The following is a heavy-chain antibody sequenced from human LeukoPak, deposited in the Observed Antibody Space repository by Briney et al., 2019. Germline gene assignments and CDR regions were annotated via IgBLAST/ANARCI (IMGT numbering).Heavy chain of an antibody. Sequence: EASVKVSCKASGGTFSSYAISWVRQAPGQGLEWMGMIIPILGIANYAQKFQGRVTITADKSTSTAYMELSSLRSEDTAVYYCARDPPPLGAVVARNYYGSGSSFDYWGQGTLVTVSS. CDR3: ARDPPPLGAVVARNYYGSGSSFDY. V-gene: IGHV1-69*04. CDR1: GGTFSSYA. D-gene: IGHD3-10*01. J-gene: IGHJ4*02. CDR2: IIPILGIA.